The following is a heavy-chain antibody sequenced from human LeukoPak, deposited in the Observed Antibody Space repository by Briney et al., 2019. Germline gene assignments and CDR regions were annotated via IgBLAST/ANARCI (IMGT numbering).Heavy chain of an antibody. Sequence: GGSLRLSCAASGFTFSSYAMRWVRQARGKGVEWVSAISGSGGSTYYADCVKGRYTISRDNSKNTVYVQINSLCADATALYYCAKGGVRACYGMDVWGKGTTVTVSS. CDR3: AKGGVRACYGMDV. D-gene: IGHD3-10*01. J-gene: IGHJ6*04. CDR1: GFTFSSYA. V-gene: IGHV3-23*01. CDR2: ISGSGGST.